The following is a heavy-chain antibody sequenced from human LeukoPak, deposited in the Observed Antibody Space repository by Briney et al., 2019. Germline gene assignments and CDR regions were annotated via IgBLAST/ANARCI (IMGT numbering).Heavy chain of an antibody. CDR1: GFTFSSYA. D-gene: IGHD3-22*01. CDR3: AKDLGERSGGRLIVVVTSTFGY. CDR2: ISGSGGST. Sequence: GGSLRLSCAASGFTFSSYAMNWVRQAPGKGLEWVSSISGSGGSTFHADSVKGRFTISRDNSKNTLYLQMNSLRAEDTAVYYCAKDLGERSGGRLIVVVTSTFGYWGQGTLVTVSS. J-gene: IGHJ4*02. V-gene: IGHV3-23*01.